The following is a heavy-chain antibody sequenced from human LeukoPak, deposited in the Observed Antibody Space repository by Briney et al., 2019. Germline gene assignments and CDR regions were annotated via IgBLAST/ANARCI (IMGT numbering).Heavy chain of an antibody. D-gene: IGHD6-19*01. Sequence: PGGSLRLSCAASGFTFSSYSMNWVRQAPGKGLEWVSYISSSSSTIYYADSVKGRFTISRDNAKNSLYLQMNSLRAEDTAVYYCAREAVAGAGGLDYWGREPWSPSPQ. J-gene: IGHJ4*02. CDR2: ISSSSSTI. CDR3: AREAVAGAGGLDY. CDR1: GFTFSSYS. V-gene: IGHV3-48*04.